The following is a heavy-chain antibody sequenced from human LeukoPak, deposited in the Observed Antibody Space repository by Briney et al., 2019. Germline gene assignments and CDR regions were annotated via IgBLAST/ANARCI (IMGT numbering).Heavy chain of an antibody. Sequence: SETLSLTCTVSGGSISSSSYYWGWIRQPPGKGLEWIGSIYYSGSTYYNPSLKSRVTISVDTSKNQFSLKLSSVTAADTAVYYCARVKGREGSTVIIDYWGQGTLVTVSS. V-gene: IGHV4-39*07. CDR2: IYYSGST. CDR1: GGSISSSSYY. J-gene: IGHJ4*02. D-gene: IGHD3-10*01. CDR3: ARVKGREGSTVIIDY.